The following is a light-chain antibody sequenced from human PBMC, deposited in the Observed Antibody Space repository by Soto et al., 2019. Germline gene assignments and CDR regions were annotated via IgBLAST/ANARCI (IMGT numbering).Light chain of an antibody. Sequence: DIQMTQSPSTLSASVGDRVTITCRASQSISSWLAGYQQKPGKAPKLLIYKASSLESGVPSRSSGSGSGTNFTLPISRLQPDDFETYNCQHYNCYWWTSGRGTKVE. V-gene: IGKV1-5*03. CDR1: QSISSW. CDR2: KAS. CDR3: QHYNCYWWT. J-gene: IGKJ1*01.